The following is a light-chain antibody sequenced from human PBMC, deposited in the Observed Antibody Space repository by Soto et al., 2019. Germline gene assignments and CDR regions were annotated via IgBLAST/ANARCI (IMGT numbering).Light chain of an antibody. CDR2: DDS. J-gene: IGLJ1*01. CDR3: QVWDSLSDHHV. Sequence: SYELTQPPSVSVAPGQTARVSCGGNRLETKTVFWYQQKPGQAPVLVVRDDSVRPSRIPERFSGSNSGGTATLTITGVDAGDEADYYCQVWDSLSDHHVFGPGTKLTVL. CDR1: RLETKT. V-gene: IGLV3-21*02.